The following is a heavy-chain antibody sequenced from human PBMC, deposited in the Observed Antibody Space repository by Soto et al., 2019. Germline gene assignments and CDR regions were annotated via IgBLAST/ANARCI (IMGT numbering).Heavy chain of an antibody. Sequence: PGGSLRLSCTASGCTFGDYAMSWVRQAPGKGLEWVGFIRSKAYGGTTEYAASVKGRFTISRDDSKSIAYLQMNSLKTEDTAVYYCTRDDTYDFWSGYYSDYYYYGMDVWGQGTTVTVSS. J-gene: IGHJ6*02. CDR3: TRDDTYDFWSGYYSDYYYYGMDV. V-gene: IGHV3-49*04. CDR1: GCTFGDYA. D-gene: IGHD3-3*01. CDR2: IRSKAYGGTT.